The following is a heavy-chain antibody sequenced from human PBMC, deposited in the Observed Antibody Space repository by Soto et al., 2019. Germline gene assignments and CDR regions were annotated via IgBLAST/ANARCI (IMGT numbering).Heavy chain of an antibody. CDR3: ARERSSSWLLSITYYYNGMEV. CDR1: GFTFSSYA. CDR2: ISYDGSNK. V-gene: IGHV3-30-3*01. J-gene: IGHJ6*02. Sequence: QVQLVESGGGVVQHGRSLRLSCAASGFTFSSYAMHWVRQAPCKGLEWVAVISYDGSNKYYADSVKGRFTISRDNYTNTLYLQMNSLRAEDTALYYCARERSSSWLLSITYYYNGMEVWGQGTTVPVSS. D-gene: IGHD6-13*01.